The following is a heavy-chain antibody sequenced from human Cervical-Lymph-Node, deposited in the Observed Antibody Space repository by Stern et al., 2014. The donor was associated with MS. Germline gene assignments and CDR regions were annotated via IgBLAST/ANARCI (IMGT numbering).Heavy chain of an antibody. J-gene: IGHJ4*02. CDR2: FGWNGGNI. D-gene: IGHD4-23*01. CDR3: AKDIDYGGVSPRYGFDY. V-gene: IGHV3-9*01. CDR1: GFNFDDYA. Sequence: EVQLVESGGGLVQPGRSLRLSCAASGFNFDDYALYWVRQPPGKGLEWVSGFGWNGGNIGYADSVKGRFTISRDDAKNSLYLQMNNLRPEDTAFYYCAKDIDYGGVSPRYGFDYWGQGTLVTVSS.